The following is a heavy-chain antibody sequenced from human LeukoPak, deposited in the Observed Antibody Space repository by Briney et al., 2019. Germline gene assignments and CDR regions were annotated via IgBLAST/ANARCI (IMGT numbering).Heavy chain of an antibody. CDR3: ARVVPGTGFFY. D-gene: IGHD2-8*02. V-gene: IGHV3-21*01. CDR2: ISSSSSHI. Sequence: PGGSLRLSCAASGFTFSSYTMNWVRQAPGKGLEWVSSISSSSSHIYYADSARGRFTISRDNAKNSLYLQMNSLRAEDTAVYYCARVVPGTGFFYWGQGTLVAVSS. J-gene: IGHJ4*02. CDR1: GFTFSSYT.